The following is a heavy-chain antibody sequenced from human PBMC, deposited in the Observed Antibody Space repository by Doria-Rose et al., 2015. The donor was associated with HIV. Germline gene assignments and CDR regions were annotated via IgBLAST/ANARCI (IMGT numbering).Heavy chain of an antibody. J-gene: IGHJ4*02. V-gene: IGHV2-26*01. CDR3: ARIKSSRWYHKYYFDF. CDR2: IYSDDER. CDR1: GVSLSSPGMG. D-gene: IGHD6-13*01. Sequence: SGPVLVKPTETLTLTCTVSGVSLSSPGMGVSWIRQPPGKALEWLANIYSDDERCYNTSLNSRLTISRCTSKSQLVLTMTDMDPVDTATYYCARIKSSRWYHKYYFDFWGQGTLVIVSA.